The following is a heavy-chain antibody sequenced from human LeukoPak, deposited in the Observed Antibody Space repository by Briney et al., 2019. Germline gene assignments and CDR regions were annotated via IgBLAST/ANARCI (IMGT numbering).Heavy chain of an antibody. CDR1: DGSISYYY. CDR2: IHSSGST. D-gene: IGHD6-19*01. J-gene: IGHJ5*02. V-gene: IGHV4-4*07. Sequence: PAETLSLTCTVSDGSISYYYWTWIRQPAGKGLEWIGRIHSSGSTNYYPSLKSRVTMSVDTSKNRFSLRLSSVTAADTAVYYCARDPHGSSGWYDHWGQGILVTVSS. CDR3: ARDPHGSSGWYDH.